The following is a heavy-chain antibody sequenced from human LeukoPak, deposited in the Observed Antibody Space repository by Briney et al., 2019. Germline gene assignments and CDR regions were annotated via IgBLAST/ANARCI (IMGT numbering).Heavy chain of an antibody. Sequence: GGSLRLSCTVSGFTVSSNSMSWVRQAPGKGLEWVSFIYSDNTHYSDSVKGRFTISRDNSKNTLYLQMNSLRAEDTAVYYGAGRAGAYSHPYDYWGQGTLVTVSS. CDR2: IYSDNT. CDR1: GFTVSSNS. CDR3: AGRAGAYSHPYDY. J-gene: IGHJ4*02. V-gene: IGHV3-53*01. D-gene: IGHD4/OR15-4a*01.